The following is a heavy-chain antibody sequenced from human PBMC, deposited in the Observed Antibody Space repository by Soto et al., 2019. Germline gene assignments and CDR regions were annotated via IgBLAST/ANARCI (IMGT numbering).Heavy chain of an antibody. V-gene: IGHV3-33*01. D-gene: IGHD6-6*01. CDR3: ARELPVYSSSYEYYFDY. J-gene: IGHJ4*02. CDR1: GFTFSSYG. Sequence: PGGSLRLSCAASGFTFSSYGMHWVRQAPGRGLEWVAVIWYDGSNKYYADSVKGRFTISRDNSKNTLYLQMNSLRAEDTAVYYCARELPVYSSSYEYYFDYWGQGTLVTVAS. CDR2: IWYDGSNK.